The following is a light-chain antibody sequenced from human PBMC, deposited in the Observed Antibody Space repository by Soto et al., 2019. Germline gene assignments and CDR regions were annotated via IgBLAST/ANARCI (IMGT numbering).Light chain of an antibody. CDR2: GAS. CDR3: HQYSGSPWT. Sequence: EVVLTQSPGTLSLSPGERATLSCRASQSVSSYFLAWYQHKPGLAPRLLIYGASTRATGIPDRFSGSGSGTDFTLTISGLEPEDFAVYSCHQYSGSPWTLGQGTKVEIK. J-gene: IGKJ1*01. V-gene: IGKV3-20*01. CDR1: QSVSSYF.